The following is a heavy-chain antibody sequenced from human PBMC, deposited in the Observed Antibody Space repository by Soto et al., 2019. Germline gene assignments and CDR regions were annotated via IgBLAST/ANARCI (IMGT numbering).Heavy chain of an antibody. D-gene: IGHD3-16*02. J-gene: IGHJ4*02. Sequence: GGSLRLSCAASGFTFSSYAMSWVRQAPGKGLEWVSAISGSGGSTYYADSVKGRFTISRDNSKNTLYLQMNSLRAEDMAVYYFAKVDDYIWGSYRYLDYWGQGTLVTVSS. CDR1: GFTFSSYA. V-gene: IGHV3-23*01. CDR2: ISGSGGST. CDR3: AKVDDYIWGSYRYLDY.